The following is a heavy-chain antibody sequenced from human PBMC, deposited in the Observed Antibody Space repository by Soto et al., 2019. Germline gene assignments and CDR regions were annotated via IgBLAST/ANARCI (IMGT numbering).Heavy chain of an antibody. CDR1: GGSFKDYW. D-gene: IGHD3-16*01. Sequence: QVQLQQWGAGLLKPSETLSLTCAVYGGSFKDYWWSWIRQPPGKGLEWIGEINHSGITNYNPSLKSRVTMSVDTSKSLVSMKLSSVTAADTAVYYCSRGRDYTWTFGGQGTLVTVSS. J-gene: IGHJ4*02. CDR2: INHSGIT. CDR3: SRGRDYTWTF. V-gene: IGHV4-34*01.